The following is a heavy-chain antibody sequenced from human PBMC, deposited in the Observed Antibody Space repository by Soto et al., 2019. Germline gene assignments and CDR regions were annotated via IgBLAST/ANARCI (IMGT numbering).Heavy chain of an antibody. J-gene: IGHJ4*02. CDR3: ARSAPGNGDYGGLFYFDY. D-gene: IGHD4-17*01. CDR2: IYYTGST. V-gene: IGHV4-59*11. Sequence: PSQPLTLTPTVAEGSIISLHSSWIWKHPRQRLERIGYIYYTGSTNYNPSLKGRVTISVDTSKNQFSLELSSVTAVDTAVYYCARSAPGNGDYGGLFYFDYWGQGTLVTSPQ. CDR1: EGSIISLH.